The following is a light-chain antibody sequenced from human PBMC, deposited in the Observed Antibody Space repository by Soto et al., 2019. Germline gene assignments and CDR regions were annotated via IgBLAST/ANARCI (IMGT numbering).Light chain of an antibody. CDR2: VAS. V-gene: IGKV3-20*01. J-gene: IGKJ5*01. CDR1: QVTSRY. CDR3: QQYSTSPIS. Sequence: ENVLTQSPGTLSLSPGERATLSCRASQVTSRYLSWYQQRPGQAPRLLIYVASSRATGIPERVSGSGSVTQFALTISRLEPEDFAVYYCQQYSTSPISFGHGTRLEIK.